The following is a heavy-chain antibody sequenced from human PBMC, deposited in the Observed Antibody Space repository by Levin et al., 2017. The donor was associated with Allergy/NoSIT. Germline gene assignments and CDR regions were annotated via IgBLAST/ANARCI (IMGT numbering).Heavy chain of an antibody. CDR3: ARDYYYDSSGRGAFDI. CDR1: GFTFSSYA. CDR2: ISYDGSNK. V-gene: IGHV3-30*04. Sequence: LSLTCAASGFTFSSYAMHWVRQAPGKGLEWVAVISYDGSNKYYADSVKGRFTISRDNSKNTLYLQMNSLRAEDTAVYYCARDYYYDSSGRGAFDIWGQGTMVTVSS. J-gene: IGHJ3*02. D-gene: IGHD3-22*01.